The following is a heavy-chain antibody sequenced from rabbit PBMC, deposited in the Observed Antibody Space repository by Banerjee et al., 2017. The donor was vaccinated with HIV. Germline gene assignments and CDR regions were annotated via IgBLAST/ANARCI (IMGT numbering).Heavy chain of an antibody. CDR3: ARDLAGVIGWNFDL. CDR1: GFSFSSGYD. Sequence: QSLEESGGGLVKPEGSLTLSCTASGFSFSSGYDMCWVRQAPGKGLEWIGSIDPVIGSTYYANWVNGRFTISSHNAQNTLYLQLNSLTAADTATYFCARDLAGVIGWNFDLWGPGTLVTVS. V-gene: IGHV1S40*01. D-gene: IGHD4-1*01. J-gene: IGHJ4*01. CDR2: IDPVIGST.